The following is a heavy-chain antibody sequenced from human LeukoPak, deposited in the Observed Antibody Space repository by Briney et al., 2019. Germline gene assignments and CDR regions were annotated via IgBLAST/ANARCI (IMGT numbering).Heavy chain of an antibody. CDR3: AREYMDV. Sequence: PGGSLRLSCAASGFTFSSYGMHWVRQAPGKGLEWVSGITSDGSTYYADSVRGRFIISRDNSKNTLYLQMNSLRAEDRALYYCAREYMDVWGKGTMVTISS. J-gene: IGHJ6*03. V-gene: IGHV3-23*01. CDR1: GFTFSSYG. CDR2: ITSDGST.